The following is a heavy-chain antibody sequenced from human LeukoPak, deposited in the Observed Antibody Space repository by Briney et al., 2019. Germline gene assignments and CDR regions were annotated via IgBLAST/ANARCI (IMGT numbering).Heavy chain of an antibody. D-gene: IGHD2-15*01. V-gene: IGHV4-61*05. CDR3: ASVRYCSGGSCYSSFDY. CDR1: GGSISSSSYY. CDR2: IYYSGST. Sequence: SETLSLTCTVSGGSISSSSYYWGWIRQPPGKGLEWIGYIYYSGSTTYNPSLTSRVTMSVDMSKNQFSLKLSSVTAADTAIYYCASVRYCSGGSCYSSFDYWGQGALVTVSS. J-gene: IGHJ4*02.